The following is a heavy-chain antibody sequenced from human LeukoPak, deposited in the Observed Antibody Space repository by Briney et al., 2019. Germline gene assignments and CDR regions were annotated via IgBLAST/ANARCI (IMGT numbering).Heavy chain of an antibody. CDR3: ARHYGP. V-gene: IGHV4-34*01. CDR2: INHSGST. D-gene: IGHD3-16*01. Sequence: SETLSLTCAVYGGPFSDYYWSWIRQPPGKGLEWIGEINHSGSTNYNPSLKSRVTISVDTSKNQFSLKLNSVTAADTAVHYCARHYGPWGQGTLVTVSS. J-gene: IGHJ5*02. CDR1: GGPFSDYY.